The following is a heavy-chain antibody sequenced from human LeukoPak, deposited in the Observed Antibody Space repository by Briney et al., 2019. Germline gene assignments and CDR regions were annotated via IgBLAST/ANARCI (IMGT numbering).Heavy chain of an antibody. J-gene: IGHJ4*02. Sequence: GGSLRLSCAASGFTFSSYEMNWVRQAPGKGLEWVSYISSSGSTIYYADSVKGRFTISRDNAKNSLYLQINSLRAEDTAAYYCARDFYYYDSSGYPMDYWGPGTLVTVSS. CDR2: ISSSGSTI. CDR3: ARDFYYYDSSGYPMDY. D-gene: IGHD3-22*01. CDR1: GFTFSSYE. V-gene: IGHV3-48*03.